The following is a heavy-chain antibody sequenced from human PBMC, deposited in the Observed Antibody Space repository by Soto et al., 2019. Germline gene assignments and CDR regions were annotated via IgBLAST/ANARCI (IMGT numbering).Heavy chain of an antibody. CDR1: GGSFSGYY. Sequence: SETLSLTCAVYGGSFSGYYWSWIRQPPGKGLEWIGEINHSGSTNYNPSLKSRVTISVDTSKNQFSLKLSSVTAADTAVYYCARLGKIGYYDILTDSTALSCFDDWGQGTLVTVSS. CDR2: INHSGST. CDR3: ARLGKIGYYDILTDSTALSCFDD. V-gene: IGHV4-34*01. J-gene: IGHJ4*01. D-gene: IGHD3-9*01.